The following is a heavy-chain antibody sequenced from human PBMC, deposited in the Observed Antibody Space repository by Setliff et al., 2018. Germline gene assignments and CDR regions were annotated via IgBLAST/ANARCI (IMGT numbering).Heavy chain of an antibody. CDR3: ARGGHSGPDAFDS. CDR1: GGSFSASY. D-gene: IGHD5-12*01. CDR2: INHSGST. Sequence: SETLSLTCAVYGGSFSASYWSWIRQSPGKGLEWIGEINHSGSTNYNPSLKTRVTISVDTSKNQFSLKLSSLTAADMAKYYCARGGHSGPDAFDSWGQGTRVTVSS. J-gene: IGHJ3*01. V-gene: IGHV4-34*01.